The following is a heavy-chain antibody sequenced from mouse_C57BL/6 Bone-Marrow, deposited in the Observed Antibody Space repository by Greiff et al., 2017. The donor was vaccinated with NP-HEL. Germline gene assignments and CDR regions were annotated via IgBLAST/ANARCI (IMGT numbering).Heavy chain of an antibody. J-gene: IGHJ2*01. Sequence: QVQLQQPGAELVKPGASVKLSCKASGYTFTSYWMHWVKQRPGQGLEWIGMIHPNSGSTNYNEKFKSKATLTVDKSSSTAYMQLSSLTSEDSAVYYCAITDDGYHYFDYWGQGTTLTVSS. CDR2: IHPNSGST. CDR3: AITDDGYHYFDY. CDR1: GYTFTSYW. D-gene: IGHD2-3*01. V-gene: IGHV1-64*01.